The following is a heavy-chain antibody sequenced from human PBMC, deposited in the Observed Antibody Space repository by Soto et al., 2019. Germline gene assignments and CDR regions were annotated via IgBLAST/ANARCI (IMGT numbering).Heavy chain of an antibody. Sequence: QLHLVQSGAVVKKPGASVTVSCSASGYPVTAYYMHWVRQAPGRGLEWMGGINPATGAAKYTQKLPGRDTMPRAPSTSTVFVELRGPTSGDTARFSWASGGGVGVAGSAAFDMWGQGTLVTVSS. CDR3: ASGGGVGVAGSAAFDM. J-gene: IGHJ3*02. V-gene: IGHV1-2*02. CDR1: GYPVTAYY. D-gene: IGHD3-3*01. CDR2: INPATGAA.